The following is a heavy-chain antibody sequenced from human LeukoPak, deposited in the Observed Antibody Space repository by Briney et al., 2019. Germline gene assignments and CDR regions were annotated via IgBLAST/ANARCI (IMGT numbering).Heavy chain of an antibody. J-gene: IGHJ3*02. CDR2: ISAYNGNT. Sequence: GASVKVSCKASGYTFTSYGISWVRQAPGQGLEWMGWISAYNGNTNYAQKLQGRVTMTIDTSTSTAYMELRSLRSDDTAVYYCARSELRYFDWLPHDAFDIWGQGTMVTVSS. CDR3: ARSELRYFDWLPHDAFDI. D-gene: IGHD3-9*01. V-gene: IGHV1-18*01. CDR1: GYTFTSYG.